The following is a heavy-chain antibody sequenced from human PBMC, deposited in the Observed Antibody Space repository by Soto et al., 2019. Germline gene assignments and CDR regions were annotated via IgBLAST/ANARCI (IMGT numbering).Heavy chain of an antibody. D-gene: IGHD2-2*01. CDR1: GFTFSSYA. Sequence: QVQLVESGGGVVQPGRSLRLSCAASGFTFSSYAMHWVRQAPGKGLEWVAVISYDGSNKYYADSVKGRFTISRDNSKNMLYLQMNSLRAEDTAVYYCARDGYCSSTSCRNNWFDPWGQGTLVTVSS. CDR2: ISYDGSNK. V-gene: IGHV3-30-3*01. J-gene: IGHJ5*02. CDR3: ARDGYCSSTSCRNNWFDP.